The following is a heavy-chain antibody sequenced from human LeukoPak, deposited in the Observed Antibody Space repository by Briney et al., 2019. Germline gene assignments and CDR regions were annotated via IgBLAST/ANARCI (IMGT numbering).Heavy chain of an antibody. J-gene: IGHJ3*02. Sequence: SVNVSCKPSGGTFSSYAISWVRQSAGQGLEWMGGIIPIFGTANYAQKFQGRVTITTDESTSTAYMALSSLRSEDTAVYYCARMYSSSFDAFDIWGQGTMVTVSS. CDR2: IIPIFGTA. CDR1: GGTFSSYA. D-gene: IGHD6-6*01. V-gene: IGHV1-69*05. CDR3: ARMYSSSFDAFDI.